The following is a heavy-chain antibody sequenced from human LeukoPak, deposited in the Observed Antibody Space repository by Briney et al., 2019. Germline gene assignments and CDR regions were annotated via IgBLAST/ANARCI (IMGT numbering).Heavy chain of an antibody. D-gene: IGHD2-2*02. CDR3: ARDLNVVVPAAIMYWFDP. CDR2: FYSGGST. Sequence: SETLSLTCTVFGNSISGSKYFWGWIRQPPGKGLEWIGNFYSGGSTYYNPSLKRRVAISEDTSGRQFSLRLGSVTAADTAVYYCARDLNVVVPAAIMYWFDPWGQGTLVTVSS. V-gene: IGHV4-39*07. J-gene: IGHJ5*02. CDR1: GNSISGSKYF.